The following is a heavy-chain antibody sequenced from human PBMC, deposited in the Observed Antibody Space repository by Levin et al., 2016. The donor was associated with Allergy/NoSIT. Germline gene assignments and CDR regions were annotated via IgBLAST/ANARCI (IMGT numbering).Heavy chain of an antibody. D-gene: IGHD4-11*01. CDR3: ARVPATNYFHYYMDV. CDR2: INPGVGST. J-gene: IGHJ6*03. Sequence: WVRQAPGQGLEWVGMINPGVGSTTYAQKFQGRVTMTSDTSASTVYMELNRLTSDDTAVYYCARVPATNYFHYYMDVWGKGTTVTVSS. V-gene: IGHV1-46*01.